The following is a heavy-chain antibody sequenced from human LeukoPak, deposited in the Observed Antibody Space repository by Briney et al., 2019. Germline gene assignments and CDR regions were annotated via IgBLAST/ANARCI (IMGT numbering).Heavy chain of an antibody. V-gene: IGHV3-64D*09. D-gene: IGHD6-19*01. CDR1: GFTFSNYV. Sequence: GGSLRLSCSASGFTFSNYVMHWVRQTPGKGLEYVSVISSNGGSTFYADSVKGRFTISRDNSKNTVYLQMSSLKTEDTAVYYCASFDSSGWHYFDYWGQGTLVTVSA. CDR3: ASFDSSGWHYFDY. CDR2: ISSNGGST. J-gene: IGHJ4*02.